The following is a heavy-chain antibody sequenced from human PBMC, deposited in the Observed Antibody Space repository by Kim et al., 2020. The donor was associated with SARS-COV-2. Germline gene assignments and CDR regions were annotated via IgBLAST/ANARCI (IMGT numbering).Heavy chain of an antibody. CDR2: IKTKSEGGTI. CDR1: GINFKGDW. Sequence: GGSLRLSCAASGINFKGDWMTWVRQAPGKGLEWVARIKTKSEGGTIDYAAPVKGRFTISRDDSKDMLYLQMTSLTMEDTAEYYCATPALVRGVRGFWGQG. V-gene: IGHV3-15*05. D-gene: IGHD3-10*01. CDR3: ATPALVRGVRGF. J-gene: IGHJ1*01.